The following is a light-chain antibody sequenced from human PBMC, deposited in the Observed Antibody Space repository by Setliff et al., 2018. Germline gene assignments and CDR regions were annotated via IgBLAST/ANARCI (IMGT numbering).Light chain of an antibody. V-gene: IGLV2-14*01. Sequence: QSALTQPASVSGSPGQSITISCTGTSGDVGGYNYVSWYQQHPGKAPKLMIYDVSKRPSGVSNRFSGSKSGNTASLTISGLQAEDEADYYCSSYAGSNNYVFGTGTKVTVL. J-gene: IGLJ1*01. CDR2: DVS. CDR3: SSYAGSNNYV. CDR1: SGDVGGYNY.